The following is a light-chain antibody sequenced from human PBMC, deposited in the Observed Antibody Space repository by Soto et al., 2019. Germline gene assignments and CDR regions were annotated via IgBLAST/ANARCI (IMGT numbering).Light chain of an antibody. Sequence: EIVLTQSPATLSAFPGDRVTLSCRASHALNTRLAWYQHKPGQAPRLLIYLTSNRAAGVPSRFSAWGSETDFTLTISDVEPEDFAVYYCHQRQRWPRTFAKGIKVDI. CDR1: HALNTR. CDR2: LTS. J-gene: IGKJ1*01. CDR3: HQRQRWPRT. V-gene: IGKV3-11*01.